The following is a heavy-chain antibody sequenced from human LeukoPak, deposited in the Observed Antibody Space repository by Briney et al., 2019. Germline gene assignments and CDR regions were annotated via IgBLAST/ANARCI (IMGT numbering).Heavy chain of an antibody. J-gene: IGHJ4*02. CDR2: ISYDGSNK. CDR3: VKDKGGSWGEKGFFDY. Sequence: GGPLSLSCAASGFTFSRYGIHWARQAPGKGLEWVAHISYDGSNKYYADSVKGRFTISRDNSKNTMYLQMNSLRAEDADVYYCVKDKGGSWGEKGFFDYWGQGTLVTVSS. CDR1: GFTFSRYG. D-gene: IGHD6-13*01. V-gene: IGHV3-30*18.